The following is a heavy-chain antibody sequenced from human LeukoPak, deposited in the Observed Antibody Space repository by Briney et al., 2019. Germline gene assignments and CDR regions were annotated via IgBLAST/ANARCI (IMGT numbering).Heavy chain of an antibody. CDR3: ARRTPTVTGFDP. V-gene: IGHV1-2*02. D-gene: IGHD4-17*01. CDR2: VSPNSGDT. Sequence: GASVKVSCKASGYTFTSYGISWVRQAPGQGLEWMGWVSPNSGDTNYAQKFRGRVTMTRDTSISTAYMELSRLTSDDTAVYYCARRTPTVTGFDPWGQGTLVTVSS. CDR1: GYTFTSYG. J-gene: IGHJ5*02.